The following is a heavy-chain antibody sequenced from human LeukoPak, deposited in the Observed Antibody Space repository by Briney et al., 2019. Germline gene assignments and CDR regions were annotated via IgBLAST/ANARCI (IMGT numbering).Heavy chain of an antibody. CDR1: GFTVSSNY. CDR3: AREERSYYYFCSCYYYYYMDV. CDR2: IYSGGST. D-gene: IGHD3-3*01. J-gene: IGHJ6*03. V-gene: IGHV3-66*02. Sequence: SLRLSCAASGFTVSSNYMSWVRQAPGKGLEWVSVIYSGGSTYYADSVKGRFTISRDYSNNPLYLQINSLRADATALYYCAREERSYYYFCSCYYYYYMDVWGKGTTVTVSS.